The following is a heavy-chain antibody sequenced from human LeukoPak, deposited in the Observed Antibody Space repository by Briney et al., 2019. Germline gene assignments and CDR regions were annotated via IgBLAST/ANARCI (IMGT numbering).Heavy chain of an antibody. V-gene: IGHV3-7*05. CDR1: GFTFSNYW. J-gene: IGHJ4*02. CDR2: INQDGSEK. CDR3: ARWTSKSDF. Sequence: GGSLRLSCAASGFTFSNYWMSWVRQAPGKGLEWVANINQDGSEKYYVDSVKGRFTISRDNAKNSLYLQMSSLRAEDTAVYYCARWTSKSDFWGQGTLVTVSS. D-gene: IGHD1-1*01.